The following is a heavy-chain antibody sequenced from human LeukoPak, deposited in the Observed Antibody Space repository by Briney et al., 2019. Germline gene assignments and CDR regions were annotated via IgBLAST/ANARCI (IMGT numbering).Heavy chain of an antibody. D-gene: IGHD6-13*01. CDR1: GGSISSGGYY. CDR3: ARVISSSWYGAIDY. V-gene: IGHV4-30-2*01. CDR2: IYHSGST. J-gene: IGHJ4*02. Sequence: PSQTLSLTCTVSGGSISSGGYYWSWIRQPPGKGLEWIGYIYHSGSTYYNPSLKSRVTISVDRSKNQFSLKLSSVTAADTAVYYCARVISSSWYGAIDYWGQGTLVTVSS.